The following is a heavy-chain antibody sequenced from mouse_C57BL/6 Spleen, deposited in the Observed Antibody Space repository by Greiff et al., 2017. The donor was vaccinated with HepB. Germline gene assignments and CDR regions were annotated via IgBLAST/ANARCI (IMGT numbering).Heavy chain of an antibody. D-gene: IGHD2-4*01. CDR2: INPSTGGT. Sequence: VQLQQSGPELVKPGASVKISCKASGYSFTGYYMNWVKQSPEKSLEWIGEINPSTGGTTYNQKLKAKATLTVDKSSSTAYMQLKSLTSEDSAVYYCARSITRYAMDYWGQGTSVTVSS. CDR3: ARSITRYAMDY. J-gene: IGHJ4*01. CDR1: GYSFTGYY. V-gene: IGHV1-42*01.